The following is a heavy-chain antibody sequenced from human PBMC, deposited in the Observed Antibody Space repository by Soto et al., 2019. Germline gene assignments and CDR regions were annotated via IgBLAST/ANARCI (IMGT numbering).Heavy chain of an antibody. V-gene: IGHV1-18*01. CDR3: AKADSNYAGRFSYYYMDV. CDR2: ISGYNGNT. D-gene: IGHD4-4*01. J-gene: IGHJ6*03. CDR1: GYTFRSYG. Sequence: QVQLVQSGTEVKKPGASVKVSCKASGYTFRSYGISWVRQAPGQGLEWMGWISGYNGNTHYSQKFQGKVTMTTDTSTSTAYMELRTLRSDDTAVYYCAKADSNYAGRFSYYYMDVWGTGTMVTVAS.